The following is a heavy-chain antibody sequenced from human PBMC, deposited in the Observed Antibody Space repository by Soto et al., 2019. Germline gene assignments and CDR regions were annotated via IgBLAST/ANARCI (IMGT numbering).Heavy chain of an antibody. CDR1: GFTFSSYS. CDR3: AREGTISSGWYNYYYGMDV. Sequence: EVQLVESGGGLVQPGGSLRLSCAASGFTFSSYSMNWVRQAPGKGLEWVSYISSSSSTIYYADSVKGRFTISRDNAKNSLYLQMTSLRDEDTAVYYCAREGTISSGWYNYYYGMDVWGQGTTVTVSS. J-gene: IGHJ6*02. CDR2: ISSSSSTI. D-gene: IGHD6-19*01. V-gene: IGHV3-48*02.